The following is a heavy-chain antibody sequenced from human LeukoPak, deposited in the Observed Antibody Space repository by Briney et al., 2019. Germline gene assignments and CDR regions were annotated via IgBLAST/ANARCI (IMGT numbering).Heavy chain of an antibody. V-gene: IGHV1-69*13. CDR3: ARESVFIRVDKAYFGYNWFDP. CDR1: VGTFSSYA. J-gene: IGHJ5*02. Sequence: AVKVSCKASVGTFSSYAISWGRQAPGQGLEWMGGIIPISGTANYTQKFQGRVTITADESTSTAYMELRSLRSEDTAVYYCARESVFIRVDKAYFGYNWFDPWGPGTLVTVSS. D-gene: IGHD5-18*01. CDR2: IIPISGTA.